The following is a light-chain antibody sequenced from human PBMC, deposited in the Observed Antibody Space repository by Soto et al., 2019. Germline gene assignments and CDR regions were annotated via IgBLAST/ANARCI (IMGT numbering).Light chain of an antibody. CDR3: QYLNSFPLT. J-gene: IGKJ4*01. Sequence: DIQMTQSPPSLSSSVGDRVTITCRASQTIRTYLHWYQQKPGKAPNLLIYLASTLQGGVPSRFSGSGSGTDFSLTISSLQPEDVATYYCQYLNSFPLTFGGGTKVELK. CDR1: QTIRTY. CDR2: LAS. V-gene: IGKV1-17*01.